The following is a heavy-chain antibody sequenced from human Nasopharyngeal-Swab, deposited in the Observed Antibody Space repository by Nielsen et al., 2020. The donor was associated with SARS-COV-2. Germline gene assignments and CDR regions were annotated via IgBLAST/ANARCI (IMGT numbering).Heavy chain of an antibody. V-gene: IGHV3-21*01. Sequence: GESLKIFCAAPGFTFNNYNFNWVRQAPGKGLEWVSSISSSSSYIYYADSVKGRFTISRDNAKNSLYLQMNSLRAEDTAVYFCARDGLDYDFWSAYFMDVWGQGTTVTVSS. CDR1: GFTFNNYN. CDR2: ISSSSSYI. D-gene: IGHD3-3*01. J-gene: IGHJ6*02. CDR3: ARDGLDYDFWSAYFMDV.